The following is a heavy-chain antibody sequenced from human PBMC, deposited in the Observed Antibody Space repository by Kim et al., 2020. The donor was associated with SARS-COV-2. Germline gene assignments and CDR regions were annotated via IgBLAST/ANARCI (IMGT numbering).Heavy chain of an antibody. V-gene: IGHV3-30*18. CDR2: ISYDGNDK. D-gene: IGHD3-10*01. CDR3: AKEGYYGSGSFPDY. Sequence: GGSLRLSCAASGFTFSSYVMHWVRHAPGKGLELVAVISYDGNDKNYADSVKGRFTISRDNSKNTVYLQMNSLRAEDTAVYHCAKEGYYGSGSFPDYWGQGTLVTVSS. J-gene: IGHJ4*02. CDR1: GFTFSSYV.